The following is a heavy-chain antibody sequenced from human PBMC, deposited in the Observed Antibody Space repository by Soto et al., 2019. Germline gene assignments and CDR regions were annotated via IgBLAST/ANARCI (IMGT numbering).Heavy chain of an antibody. J-gene: IGHJ5*02. D-gene: IGHD6-19*01. V-gene: IGHV1-18*04. CDR1: GYTFTSSG. Sequence: ASVKVSCKASGYTFTSSGISWVLQAPGQGLEWMGWISAYNGNTNYAQKLQGRVTMTTDTSTSTAYMELRSLRSDDTAVYYCARDSRIAVAGTGWFDPWGQGTLVTVSS. CDR2: ISAYNGNT. CDR3: ARDSRIAVAGTGWFDP.